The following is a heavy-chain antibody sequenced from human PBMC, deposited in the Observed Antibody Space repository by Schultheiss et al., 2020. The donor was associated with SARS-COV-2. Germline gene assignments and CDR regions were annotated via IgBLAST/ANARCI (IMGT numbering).Heavy chain of an antibody. CDR1: GFTFSDYY. Sequence: GGSLRLSCAASGFTFSDYYMSWIRQAPGKGLEWVSYISSSSSYRNYADSVKGRFTISRDNAKNSLYLQMNSLRAEDTAVYYCARAVAGNRLFDYWGQGTLVTVSS. V-gene: IGHV3-11*06. CDR3: ARAVAGNRLFDY. J-gene: IGHJ4*02. CDR2: ISSSSSYR. D-gene: IGHD6-19*01.